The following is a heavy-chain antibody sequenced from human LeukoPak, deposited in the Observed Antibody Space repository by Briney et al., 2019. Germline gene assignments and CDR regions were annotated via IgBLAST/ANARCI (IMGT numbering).Heavy chain of an antibody. Sequence: SVKVSCKTSGFTXSSSAIQWVRQARGERLEWVGWIGVGNGNTNYAHKLQERVTITRDMSTSTAYMELSSLRSEDTAVYYCAAELYRGGDCCHFDYWGQGTLVTVSS. V-gene: IGHV1-58*02. CDR3: AAELYRGGDCCHFDY. D-gene: IGHD2-21*02. CDR1: GFTXSSSA. J-gene: IGHJ4*02. CDR2: IGVGNGNT.